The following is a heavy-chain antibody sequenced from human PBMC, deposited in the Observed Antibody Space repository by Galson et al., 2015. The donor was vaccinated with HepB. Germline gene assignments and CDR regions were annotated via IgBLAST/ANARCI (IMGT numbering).Heavy chain of an antibody. CDR2: INAGNGNT. Sequence: SVKVSCKASGYTFTSYAMHWVRQAPGQRLEWMGWINAGNGNTKYSQEFQGRVTITRDTSASTAYMELSSLRSEDTAVYYCARRGVYCSGGSCYHYYGMDVWGQGTTVTVSS. V-gene: IGHV1-3*01. CDR1: GYTFTSYA. J-gene: IGHJ6*02. CDR3: ARRGVYCSGGSCYHYYGMDV. D-gene: IGHD2-15*01.